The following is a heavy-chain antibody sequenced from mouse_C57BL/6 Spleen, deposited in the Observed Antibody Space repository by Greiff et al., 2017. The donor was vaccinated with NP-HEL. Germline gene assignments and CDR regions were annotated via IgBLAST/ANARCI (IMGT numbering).Heavy chain of an antibody. CDR2: IRNKANGYTT. D-gene: IGHD2-5*01. J-gene: IGHJ1*03. CDR1: GFTFTDYY. Sequence: EVKLQESGGGLVQPGGSLSLSCAASGFTFTDYYMSWVRQPPGKALEWLGFIRNKANGYTTEYSASVKGRFTISRDNSQSILYLQMNALRAEDSATYYCARDDSNYVDYWYFDVWGTGTTVTVSS. V-gene: IGHV7-3*01. CDR3: ARDDSNYVDYWYFDV.